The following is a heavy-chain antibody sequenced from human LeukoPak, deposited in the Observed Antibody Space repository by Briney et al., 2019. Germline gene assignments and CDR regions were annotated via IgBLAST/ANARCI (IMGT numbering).Heavy chain of an antibody. CDR2: IWDDGSSK. D-gene: IGHD1-26*01. Sequence: PGRSLTLSCVASGFTFSSYGMHWVRQAPGKGLEWVAVIWDDGSSKYYGDSVKGRFSVSRDNSRNTLYLQMNSLRADDTAVYFLSKPTPGRGSFLINYGGQGTLVTVSS. CDR1: GFTFSSYG. CDR3: SKPTPGRGSFLINY. V-gene: IGHV3-33*06. J-gene: IGHJ4*02.